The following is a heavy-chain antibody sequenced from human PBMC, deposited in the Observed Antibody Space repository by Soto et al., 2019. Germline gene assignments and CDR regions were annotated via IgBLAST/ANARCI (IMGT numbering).Heavy chain of an antibody. CDR2: IKSKTDGGTT. CDR3: TTSEWVGGLLSRN. D-gene: IGHD3-10*01. Sequence: EVQLVESGGGLVKPGGSLRLSCAASGFTFSNAWMSWVRQAPGKGLEWVGRIKSKTDGGTTDYAAPVKGRFTISRDDSKNTVYLQMDSLKTEETAVYYCTTSEWVGGLLSRNWGQGTLVTVSS. CDR1: GFTFSNAW. J-gene: IGHJ4*02. V-gene: IGHV3-15*01.